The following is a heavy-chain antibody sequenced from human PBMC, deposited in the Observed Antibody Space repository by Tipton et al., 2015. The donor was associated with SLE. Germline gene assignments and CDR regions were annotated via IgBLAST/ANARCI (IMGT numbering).Heavy chain of an antibody. CDR2: IDSGGITT. Sequence: SLRLSCAASGFTFSDYWMHWVRQVPGKGLVWVSHIDSGGITTNYADSVKGRFSISRDNVKNTLYLQMNSLRVEDSGVYYCSAWFNLWGQGTQVTVSS. CDR1: GFTFSDYW. CDR3: SAWFNL. J-gene: IGHJ5*02. V-gene: IGHV3-74*01.